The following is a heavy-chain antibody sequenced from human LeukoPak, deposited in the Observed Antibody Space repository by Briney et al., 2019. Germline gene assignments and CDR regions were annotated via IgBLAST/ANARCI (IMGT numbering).Heavy chain of an antibody. CDR2: IWYDGSNK. V-gene: IGHV3-33*01. CDR1: GFNFSSYG. D-gene: IGHD5-24*01. J-gene: IGHJ4*02. CDR3: ARGRWLLKY. Sequence: GSLRLSCAASGFNFSSYGMQWVRQAPGQGLEWVAVIWYDGSNKYYADSVKSRFTISRDNSKNTLYLQMNSLRAEDTAVYYCARGRWLLKYWGQGTLVTVSS.